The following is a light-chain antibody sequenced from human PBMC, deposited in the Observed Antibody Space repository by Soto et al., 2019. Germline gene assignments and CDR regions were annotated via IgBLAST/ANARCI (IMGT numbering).Light chain of an antibody. J-gene: IGLJ3*02. CDR2: QVS. V-gene: IGLV2-18*02. Sequence: QSALTQPPSVSGSPGQSVTISCTGTSSDVGSYNRVSWYQQPPGTAPKLMIYQVSNRPSGVPDRFSGSKSGNAASLTISGLQAEDEGDYYCRSYTSSSTWVFGGGTKLTVL. CDR3: RSYTSSSTWV. CDR1: SSDVGSYNR.